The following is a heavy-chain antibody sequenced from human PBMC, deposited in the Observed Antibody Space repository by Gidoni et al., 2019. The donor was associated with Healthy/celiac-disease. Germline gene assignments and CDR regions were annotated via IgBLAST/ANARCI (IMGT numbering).Heavy chain of an antibody. D-gene: IGHD3-9*01. Sequence: EVQLVESGVGLVQAGGSLRLSLEVSGSTFSSPWMNWVRQAPGKGLGWVSRINGDGSSTSYADSVKDRFTISRDNAKNTLYLQMNSLRAEDAAVYYCASELVGPGYWGQGTLVTVSS. J-gene: IGHJ4*02. CDR3: ASELVGPGY. V-gene: IGHV3-74*01. CDR1: GSTFSSPW. CDR2: INGDGSST.